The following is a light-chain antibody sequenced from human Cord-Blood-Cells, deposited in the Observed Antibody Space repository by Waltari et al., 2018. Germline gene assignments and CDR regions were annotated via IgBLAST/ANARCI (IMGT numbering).Light chain of an antibody. CDR1: SSDVGSYNL. V-gene: IGLV2-23*01. CDR3: CSYAGSSTLV. CDR2: EGS. J-gene: IGLJ3*02. Sequence: QSALTQPASVSGSPGQSITISCTGTSSDVGSYNLVSWYQQHPGKAPKLMIYEGSKRPAGVSNRFSGSKSGNTASLTMSWLQAEDEADYYCCSYAGSSTLVFGGGTKLTVL.